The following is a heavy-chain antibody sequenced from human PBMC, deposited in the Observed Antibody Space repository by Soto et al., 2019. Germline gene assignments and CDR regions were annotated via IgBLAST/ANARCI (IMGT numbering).Heavy chain of an antibody. J-gene: IGHJ6*02. D-gene: IGHD6-19*01. CDR3: TTPTPYSSGRPRYYYYGMDV. CDR1: GFTFSGSA. Sequence: HPGGSLRLSCAASGFTFSGSAMHWVRQASGKGLEWVGRIRSKANSYATAYAASVKGRFTISRDDSKNTAYLQMNSLKTEDTAVYYCTTPTPYSSGRPRYYYYGMDVWGQGTTVTVSS. CDR2: IRSKANSYAT. V-gene: IGHV3-73*01.